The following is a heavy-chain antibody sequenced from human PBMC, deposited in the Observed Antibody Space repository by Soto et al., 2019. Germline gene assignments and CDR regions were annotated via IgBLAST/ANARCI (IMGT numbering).Heavy chain of an antibody. CDR2: IDPGDSDT. CDR1: GYSFTTFW. Sequence: GESLKISCKASGYSFTTFWIGWVRQMPGKGLEWMGIIDPGDSDTRYSPSFQGQVTISADKSISTAYLQWSSLKASDTAMYYCARQVLGVSAPAGTYNMAVCGKGPTVTVSS. J-gene: IGHJ6*04. D-gene: IGHD6-13*01. CDR3: ARQVLGVSAPAGTYNMAV. V-gene: IGHV5-51*01.